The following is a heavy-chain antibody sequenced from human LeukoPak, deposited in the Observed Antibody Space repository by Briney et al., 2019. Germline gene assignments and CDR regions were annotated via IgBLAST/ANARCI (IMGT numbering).Heavy chain of an antibody. D-gene: IGHD6-19*01. CDR2: INPNGGST. V-gene: IGHV1-46*01. J-gene: IGHJ3*02. CDR3: ARGGGGWDAFDI. Sequence: ASVKVSCKASGYTFTYYYMHWVRQAPGQGLEWMGIINPNGGSTTYAQKFQGRVTMTRDSSTSTVYMELNSLRSEDTALYYCARGGGGWDAFDIWGQGTMVTVSS. CDR1: GYTFTYYY.